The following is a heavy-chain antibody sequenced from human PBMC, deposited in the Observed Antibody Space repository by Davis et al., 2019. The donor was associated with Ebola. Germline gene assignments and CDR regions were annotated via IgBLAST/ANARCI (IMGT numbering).Heavy chain of an antibody. CDR1: GFTFSSYE. CDR2: IHTRGST. D-gene: IGHD2-8*02. V-gene: IGHV4-4*08. CDR3: ARAYCFGDVCLMDYYGMDV. J-gene: IGHJ6*02. Sequence: ESLKISCVVSGFTFSSYEMNWVRQAPGKGLEWIGHIHTRGSTNYNPSLKSLVTISIDMSKNQFSLKLRSVTAADTAVYYCARAYCFGDVCLMDYYGMDVWGQGTTVTASS.